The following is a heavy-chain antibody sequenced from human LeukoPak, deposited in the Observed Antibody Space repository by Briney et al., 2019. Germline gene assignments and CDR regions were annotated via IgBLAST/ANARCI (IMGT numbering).Heavy chain of an antibody. CDR2: ISSSGDST. Sequence: GGSLRLSCAASGFTFSTYGMSWVRQAPGKGLEWVSTISSSGDSTYYADSVTGRFTISRDNSKNTLYLQMNSLRAEDTAVYYCAKVDVVVPLTDYWGQGTLVTVSS. V-gene: IGHV3-23*01. D-gene: IGHD2-2*01. CDR3: AKVDVVVPLTDY. J-gene: IGHJ4*02. CDR1: GFTFSTYG.